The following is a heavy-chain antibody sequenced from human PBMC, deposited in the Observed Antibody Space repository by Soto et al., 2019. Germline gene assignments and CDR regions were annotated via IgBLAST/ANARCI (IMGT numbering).Heavy chain of an antibody. J-gene: IGHJ3*02. V-gene: IGHV5-51*01. Sequence: PGESLKISCKGSGATFTRHWIAWVRHMPGKGLELMGLIYPADSDTRYSPSFEGQVTISGDKSISTAYLQWSRLKPSDTAMYYCVRSKAKELGTIRGPFAIGGQGAMVTVSS. D-gene: IGHD3-10*01. CDR2: IYPADSDT. CDR1: GATFTRHW. CDR3: VRSKAKELGTIRGPFAI.